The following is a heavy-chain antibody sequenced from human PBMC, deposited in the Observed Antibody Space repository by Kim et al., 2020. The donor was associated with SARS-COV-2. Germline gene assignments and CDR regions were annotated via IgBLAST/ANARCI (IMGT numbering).Heavy chain of an antibody. V-gene: IGHV4-34*01. D-gene: IGHD3-10*01. Sequence: SETLSLTCAVYVGSFSGYFWTWIRQVPGKGLEWIGETDPSGDTRYNPSLQSRVTMLVDKSKNQFSLKLISVISADTAVYYCARQGSGSGTHGALHIWGPG. CDR1: VGSFSGYF. CDR3: ARQGSGSGTHGALHI. CDR2: TDPSGDT. J-gene: IGHJ3*02.